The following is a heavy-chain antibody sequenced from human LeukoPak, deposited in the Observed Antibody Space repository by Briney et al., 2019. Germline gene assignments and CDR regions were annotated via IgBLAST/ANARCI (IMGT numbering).Heavy chain of an antibody. CDR1: GGSISSSSYY. CDR2: IYYSGRT. Sequence: PSETLSLTCTVSGGSISSSSYYWGWIRPPPGKGLEWIGSIYYSGRTYYNPSLKSRVTISGDTSKKHFSLKLSSVTAADTAVYYCARQIWGFVWGSYRGFDYWGQGTLVTVSS. J-gene: IGHJ4*02. CDR3: ARQIWGFVWGSYRGFDY. D-gene: IGHD3-16*02. V-gene: IGHV4-39*01.